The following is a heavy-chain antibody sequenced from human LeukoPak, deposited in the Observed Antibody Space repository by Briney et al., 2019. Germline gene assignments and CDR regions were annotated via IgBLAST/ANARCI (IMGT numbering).Heavy chain of an antibody. Sequence: SETLSLACIVSGGSMSSYYWTWIRQPPGKGLEWIGEINHRGSAADYDPSLKSRVTTAVDTSKNQFSLKLTSVTAADTGVYYCVRGQTGDRLHDWGQGTLVTVST. CDR2: INHRGSAA. V-gene: IGHV4-34*01. CDR3: VRGQTGDRLHD. D-gene: IGHD7-27*01. CDR1: GGSMSSYY. J-gene: IGHJ4*02.